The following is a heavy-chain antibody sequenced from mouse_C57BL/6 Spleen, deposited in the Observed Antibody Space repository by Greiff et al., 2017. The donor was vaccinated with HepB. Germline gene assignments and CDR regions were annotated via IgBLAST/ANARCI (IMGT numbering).Heavy chain of an antibody. V-gene: IGHV1-19*01. CDR3: ARNLIYDGYYAMDY. J-gene: IGHJ4*01. D-gene: IGHD2-3*01. Sequence: VQLQQSGPVLVKPGASVKMSCKASGYTFTDYYMNWVKQSHGKSLEWIGVINPYNGGTSYNQKFKGKATLTVDKSSSTAYMELNSLTSEDSAVYYCARNLIYDGYYAMDYWGQGTSVTVSS. CDR2: INPYNGGT. CDR1: GYTFTDYY.